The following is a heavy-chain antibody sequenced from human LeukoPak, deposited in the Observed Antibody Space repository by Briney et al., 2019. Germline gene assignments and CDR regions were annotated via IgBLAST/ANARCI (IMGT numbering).Heavy chain of an antibody. CDR3: AKLSPDWTAAGLYYFDN. CDR1: GGSISSSSYY. D-gene: IGHD1-1*01. J-gene: IGHJ4*02. CDR2: IYYSGST. V-gene: IGHV4-39*01. Sequence: SETLSLTCTVSGGSISSSSYYWGWIRQPPGKGLEWIGSIYYSGSTYHNPSLKSRFTISVDTSKNQFSLKLSSVTAADTAVYYCAKLSPDWTAAGLYYFDNGGQGPVVPVS.